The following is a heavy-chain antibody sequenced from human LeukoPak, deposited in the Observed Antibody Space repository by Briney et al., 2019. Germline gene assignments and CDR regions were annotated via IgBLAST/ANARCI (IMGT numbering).Heavy chain of an antibody. Sequence: GESLKISCKGSGYSFTSYWIGWVRQMPGKGLERMGIIYPGDSDTRYSPSFQGQVTISADKSISTAYLQWSSLKASDTAMYYCARQDYYDSSGYYSYYFDYWGQGTLVTVSS. CDR3: ARQDYYDSSGYYSYYFDY. CDR1: GYSFTSYW. V-gene: IGHV5-51*01. J-gene: IGHJ4*02. CDR2: IYPGDSDT. D-gene: IGHD3-22*01.